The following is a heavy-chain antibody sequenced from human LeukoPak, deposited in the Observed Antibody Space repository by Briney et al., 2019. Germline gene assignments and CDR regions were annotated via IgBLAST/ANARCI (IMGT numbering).Heavy chain of an antibody. CDR1: GASISNYY. J-gene: IGHJ4*02. Sequence: SETLSLTCNVSGASISNYYWSWIRQSPGKGLEWIGFIYYSGSTNYNPSLESRVTISFDTSRNYFSLKLSSVTAADTAVYYCARGGSYWSYWGQGTLVTVSS. V-gene: IGHV4-59*01. CDR3: ARGGSYWSY. CDR2: IYYSGST. D-gene: IGHD1-26*01.